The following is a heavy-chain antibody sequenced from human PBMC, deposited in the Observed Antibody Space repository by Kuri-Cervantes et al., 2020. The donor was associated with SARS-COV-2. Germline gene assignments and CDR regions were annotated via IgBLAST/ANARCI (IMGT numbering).Heavy chain of an antibody. D-gene: IGHD3-10*01. CDR3: AKDRVSGRCGWGGACYYYYYMDV. J-gene: IGHJ6*03. Sequence: ESLKISCTVSGGSISSYYWSWIRQPPGKGLEWIGYIYYSGSTNYNPSLKSRVTISVDTSKNQFSLKLSSVTAADTAVYYCAKDRVSGRCGWGGACYYYYYMDVWGKGTTVTVSS. CDR2: IYYSGST. CDR1: GGSISSYY. V-gene: IGHV4-59*12.